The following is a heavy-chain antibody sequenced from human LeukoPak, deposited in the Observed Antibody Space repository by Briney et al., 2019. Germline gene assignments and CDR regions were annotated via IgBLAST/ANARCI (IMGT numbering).Heavy chain of an antibody. CDR3: ARVGPWVNPDYYYYYMDV. J-gene: IGHJ6*03. Sequence: GGSLRLSCAASGFTFSSYAMHWVRQAPGKGLEWVAVISYDGSNKYYADSVKGRFTISRDNSKNSLYLQMNSLRAEDAAVYYCARVGPWVNPDYYYYYMDVWGKGTTVTVSS. V-gene: IGHV3-30*04. D-gene: IGHD1-14*01. CDR2: ISYDGSNK. CDR1: GFTFSSYA.